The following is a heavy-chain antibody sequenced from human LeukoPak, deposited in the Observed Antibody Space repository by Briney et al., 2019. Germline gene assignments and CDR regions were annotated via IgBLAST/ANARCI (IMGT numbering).Heavy chain of an antibody. CDR2: IYYSGST. D-gene: IGHD3-9*01. V-gene: IGHV4-59*01. CDR3: ARGPYFDWLPRVYYYYYMDV. CDR1: GGSISSYY. J-gene: IGHJ6*03. Sequence: PSETLSLTCTVSGGSISSYYWSWIRQPPGKGLEWIGYIYYSGSTNYNPSLKSRVTISVDTSKNQFSLKLSSVTAADTAVYYCARGPYFDWLPRVYYYYYMDVRGKGTTVTVSS.